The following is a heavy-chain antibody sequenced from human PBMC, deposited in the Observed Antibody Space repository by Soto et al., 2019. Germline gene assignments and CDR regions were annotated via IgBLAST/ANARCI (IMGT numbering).Heavy chain of an antibody. D-gene: IGHD3-3*01. CDR3: ARDGGFYYGMDV. Sequence: QVQLQESGPGLVKPSETLSLTCTVSGASISSYYWTWIRQPPGKGLEWIGYIYNSGSTNYNPSLKSRVTRSVDTSKNQFSLKLTSVTAADTAVYYCARDGGFYYGMDVWGQGTTVTVSS. CDR1: GASISSYY. V-gene: IGHV4-59*01. CDR2: IYNSGST. J-gene: IGHJ6*02.